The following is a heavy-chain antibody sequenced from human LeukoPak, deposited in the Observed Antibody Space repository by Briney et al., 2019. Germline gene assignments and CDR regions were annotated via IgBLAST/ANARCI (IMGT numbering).Heavy chain of an antibody. V-gene: IGHV3-23*01. D-gene: IGHD3-22*01. CDR3: AIMHGYYDGSGYWVQ. J-gene: IGHJ1*01. CDR1: GFTFGSYG. Sequence: PGGSLRLSCAASGFTFGSYGMSWVRQAPGKGLEWVSIITPNADRTSYADSVEGRFTISRDNPRNTLYMQMNSLRDEDTALYYCAIMHGYYDGSGYWVQWGQGTLVTVSS. CDR2: ITPNADRT.